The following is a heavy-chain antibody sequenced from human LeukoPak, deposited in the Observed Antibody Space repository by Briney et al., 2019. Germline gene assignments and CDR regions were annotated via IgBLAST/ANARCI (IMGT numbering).Heavy chain of an antibody. CDR1: GYTFTSYG. D-gene: IGHD5-24*01. CDR3: ARGRDGYNLD. V-gene: IGHV1-69*05. CDR2: IIPIFGTA. J-gene: IGHJ4*02. Sequence: SVKVSCKASGYTFTSYGISWVRQAPGQGLEWMGGIIPIFGTANYAQKFQGRVTITTDESTSTAYMELSSLRSEDTAVYYCARGRDGYNLDWGQGTLVTVSS.